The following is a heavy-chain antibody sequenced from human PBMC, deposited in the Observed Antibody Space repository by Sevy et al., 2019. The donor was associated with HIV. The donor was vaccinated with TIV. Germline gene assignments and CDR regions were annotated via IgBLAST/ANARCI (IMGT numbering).Heavy chain of an antibody. Sequence: GGSLRLSCAASGFTFSSYAMHWVRQAPGKGLEWVAVISYDGSNKYYADSVKGRFTIARDNSKNTPYLQMNSLRAEDTAVYYCARGGAYCSGGSCYDYWYFDLWGRCTLVTVSS. CDR2: ISYDGSNK. CDR1: GFTFSSYA. CDR3: ARGGAYCSGGSCYDYWYFDL. V-gene: IGHV3-30-3*01. J-gene: IGHJ2*01. D-gene: IGHD2-15*01.